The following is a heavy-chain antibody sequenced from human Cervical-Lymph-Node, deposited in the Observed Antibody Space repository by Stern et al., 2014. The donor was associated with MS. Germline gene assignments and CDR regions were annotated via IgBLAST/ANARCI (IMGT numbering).Heavy chain of an antibody. D-gene: IGHD1-26*01. CDR3: ARGGINWIDS. J-gene: IGHJ5*01. CDR2: IKSSGST. CDR1: GGSISSFS. Sequence: QLQLQESGPGLVKPSETLSLTCTVSGGSISSFSWTWIRQPPGKGLEWIGYIKSSGSTNYKPSLKTRVTMSLETSKKQFSLNLSSVTAADTAVYFCARGGINWIDSWGQGTLVTVSS. V-gene: IGHV4-4*08.